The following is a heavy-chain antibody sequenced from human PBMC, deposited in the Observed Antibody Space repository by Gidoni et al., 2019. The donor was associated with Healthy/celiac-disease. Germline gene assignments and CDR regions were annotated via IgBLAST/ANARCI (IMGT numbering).Heavy chain of an antibody. CDR2: IRSKANSYAT. CDR1: GFTFSGSS. D-gene: IGHD4-17*01. Sequence: EVQLVESGGGLVQPGGSLKLSCAASGFTFSGSSMHWVRQASGKGLEWVGRIRSKANSYATAYAASVKGRFTISRDDSKNTAYLQMNSLKTEDTAVYYCTPNADYGDYATFDYWGQGTLVTVSS. CDR3: TPNADYGDYATFDY. V-gene: IGHV3-73*01. J-gene: IGHJ4*02.